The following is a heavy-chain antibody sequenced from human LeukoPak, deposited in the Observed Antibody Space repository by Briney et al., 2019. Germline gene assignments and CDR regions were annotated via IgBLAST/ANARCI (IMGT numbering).Heavy chain of an antibody. CDR2: IYYSGNT. CDR1: GDSISSGAYY. V-gene: IGHV4-31*03. CDR3: ARGEYSSSFDY. Sequence: SQTLSLTCTVSGDSISSGAYYWSWIRQHPGKGLEWIGYIYYSGNTYYNPSLKSRVTISIDASKNQFSLKLSSVTAADTAVYYCARGEYSSSFDYWGQGTLVTVSS. D-gene: IGHD6-6*01. J-gene: IGHJ4*02.